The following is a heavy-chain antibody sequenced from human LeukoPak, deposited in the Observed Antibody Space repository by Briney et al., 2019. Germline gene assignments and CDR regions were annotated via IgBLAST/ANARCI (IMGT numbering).Heavy chain of an antibody. D-gene: IGHD2-21*02. V-gene: IGHV4-4*07. CDR2: IFTTGIT. J-gene: IGHJ4*02. Sequence: PSETLSLTCTASGGSISLYYWNWIRQPAGKGLEWIGRIFTTGITNYKSSLKSRVTMSVDTSKNQFSLNLTSVTAADTAVYYCARRLSYYDYWGQGTLVTVSS. CDR1: GGSISLYY. CDR3: ARRLSYYDY.